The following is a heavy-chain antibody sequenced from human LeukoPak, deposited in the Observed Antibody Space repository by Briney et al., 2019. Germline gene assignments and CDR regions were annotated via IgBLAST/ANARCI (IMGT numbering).Heavy chain of an antibody. CDR2: INHSGTT. CDR3: ARQRGTS. D-gene: IGHD1-26*01. V-gene: IGHV4-4*02. CDR1: GGSISSSNE. Sequence: SGTLSLTCAVSGGSISSSNEWSWVRQPPGKGLEWIGEINHSGTTDYNPSLKSRVTISADKSKNQFSLKLSSVTAADTAVYYCARQRGTSWGQGTLVTISS. J-gene: IGHJ4*02.